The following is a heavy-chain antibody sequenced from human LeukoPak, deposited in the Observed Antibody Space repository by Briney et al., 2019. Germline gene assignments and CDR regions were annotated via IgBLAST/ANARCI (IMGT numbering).Heavy chain of an antibody. Sequence: PSETLSLTCTVSGGSISSYYWSWIRQPPGKGLEWIGYIYYSGSTNYNPSLKSRVTISVDTSKNQFSLKLSSVTAADTAVYYCARIPNWNYVIDYWGQGTLVTVSS. J-gene: IGHJ4*02. D-gene: IGHD1-7*01. CDR3: ARIPNWNYVIDY. V-gene: IGHV4-59*08. CDR2: IYYSGST. CDR1: GGSISSYY.